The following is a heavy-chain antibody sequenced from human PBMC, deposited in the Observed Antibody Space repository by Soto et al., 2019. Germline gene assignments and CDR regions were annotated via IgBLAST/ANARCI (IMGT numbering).Heavy chain of an antibody. J-gene: IGHJ6*02. CDR2: IYHSGST. D-gene: IGHD4-17*01. V-gene: IGHV4-30-2*01. CDR1: GGSISSGGYS. CDR3: ARGRDYGDYEGQIRYGMDV. Sequence: SETLSLTCAVSGGSISSGGYSWSWIRQPPGKGLEWIGYIYHSGSTYYNPSLKSRVTISVDRSKNQFSLKLSSVTAADTAVYYCARGRDYGDYEGQIRYGMDVWGQGTTVTVSS.